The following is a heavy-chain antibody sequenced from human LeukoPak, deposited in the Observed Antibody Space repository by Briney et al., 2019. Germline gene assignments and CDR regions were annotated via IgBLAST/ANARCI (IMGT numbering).Heavy chain of an antibody. CDR2: INHSGST. J-gene: IGHJ6*02. D-gene: IGHD3-10*01. CDR1: GGSFSGYY. CDR3: AKGRNSYDTGRCHSPNCYYGMDV. Sequence: SETLSLTCAVYGGSFSGYYWSWIRQPPGKGLEWIGEINHSGSTNYNPSLKSRVTISVDTSKNQFSLKLSSVTAADTAVYHCAKGRNSYDTGRCHSPNCYYGMDVWGQGTTVIVSS. V-gene: IGHV4-34*01.